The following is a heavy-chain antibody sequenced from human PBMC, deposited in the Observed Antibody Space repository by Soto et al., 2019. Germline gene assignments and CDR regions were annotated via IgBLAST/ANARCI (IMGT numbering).Heavy chain of an antibody. Sequence: QVQLVQSGAEVKKPGASVKVSCKASGFTFTSYAMHWVRQAPGQRLEWMGWINAGNGNTKYSQRFQGRVTITRDTSASTAYVELSGLRSEDAAAYYCAREGTYVWGQGTLVTVAS. D-gene: IGHD3-16*01. CDR2: INAGNGNT. CDR3: AREGTYV. V-gene: IGHV1-3*01. CDR1: GFTFTSYA. J-gene: IGHJ4*02.